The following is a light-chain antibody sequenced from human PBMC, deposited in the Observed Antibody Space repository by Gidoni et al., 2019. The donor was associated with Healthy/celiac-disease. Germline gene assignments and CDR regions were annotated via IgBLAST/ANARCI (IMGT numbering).Light chain of an antibody. J-gene: IGKJ3*01. CDR3: QQYYSTPIT. CDR1: QSVLYSSNNKNY. Sequence: DIVMTQSPDSLAVSLGERATINCKSSQSVLYSSNNKNYLAWYQQKPGQPPKLLIYWASTRESGVPDRFRGSGSGTDFTLTISSLQAEDVAVYYCQQYYSTPITFGPXTKVDIK. CDR2: WAS. V-gene: IGKV4-1*01.